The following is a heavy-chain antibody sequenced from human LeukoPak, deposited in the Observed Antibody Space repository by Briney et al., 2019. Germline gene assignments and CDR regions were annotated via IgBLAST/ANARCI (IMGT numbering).Heavy chain of an antibody. CDR3: ARSALSYDSLTGYSPEAFDV. V-gene: IGHV4-59*13. D-gene: IGHD3-9*01. CDR2: FYYGGST. Sequence: SETLSLTCTVSGGSISNYYWSWVRQSPAKGLEGIGHFYYGGSTNYNPSLKTRVPISEDTPQNPFALKQTSVTAADTAVYFCARSALSYDSLTGYSPEAFDVWGQGTMVTVSS. J-gene: IGHJ3*01. CDR1: GGSISNYY.